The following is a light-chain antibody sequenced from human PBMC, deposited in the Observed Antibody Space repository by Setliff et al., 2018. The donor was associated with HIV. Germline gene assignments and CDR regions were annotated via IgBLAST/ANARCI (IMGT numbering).Light chain of an antibody. V-gene: IGLV3-21*04. CDR1: NIGSKS. CDR3: QVWDSSSDHYV. J-gene: IGLJ1*01. Sequence: SYELTRPPSVSVAPGKTARITCGGNNIGSKSVHWYQQKPGQAPVLVIYYDNDRPSGIPERFSGSNSGNTATLTISRVEAGDEADYYCQVWDSSSDHYVFGTGTKVTVL. CDR2: YDN.